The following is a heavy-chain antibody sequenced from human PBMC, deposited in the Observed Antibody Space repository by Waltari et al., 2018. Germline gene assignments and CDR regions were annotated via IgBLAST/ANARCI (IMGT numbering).Heavy chain of an antibody. V-gene: IGHV3-30*04. Sequence: QVQLVESGGGVVQPGSSLRLSCAASGLTFSSYIVHWVSQAPGKGLEWVAVISSDGTNKSYADSVKGRFTISRDNSKNTLYLQMNSLRAEDTAVYYCARDSVGYSYGDYWGQGTLVTVSS. J-gene: IGHJ4*02. CDR1: GLTFSSYI. CDR3: ARDSVGYSYGDY. CDR2: ISSDGTNK. D-gene: IGHD5-18*01.